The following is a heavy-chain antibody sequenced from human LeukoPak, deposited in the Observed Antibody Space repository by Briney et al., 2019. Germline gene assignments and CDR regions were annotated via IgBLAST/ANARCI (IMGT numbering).Heavy chain of an antibody. D-gene: IGHD6-19*01. Sequence: GGSLRLSCAASGFTFSSYWMHWVRQAPGKGLVWVSLINSDGSSTSYADSVKGRFTISRDNSKNTLHLQMNSLRVEDTAVYYCARLTVSGQFDYWGQGTLVTVSS. J-gene: IGHJ4*02. CDR2: INSDGSST. CDR1: GFTFSSYW. CDR3: ARLTVSGQFDY. V-gene: IGHV3-74*01.